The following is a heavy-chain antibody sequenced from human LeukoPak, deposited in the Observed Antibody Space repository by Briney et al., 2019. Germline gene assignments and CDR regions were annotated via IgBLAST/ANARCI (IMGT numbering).Heavy chain of an antibody. CDR2: IYRSGST. D-gene: IGHD3-10*01. CDR1: GGSISYYY. J-gene: IGHJ6*03. V-gene: IGHV4-4*07. Sequence: SETLSLTCTVSGGSISYYYWSWIRQPAGKGLEWIGCIYRSGSTRYNPSLKSRVTMSVDTSKNQFSLKLSSVTAADTAVYYCARVGYYPDYYMDVWGKGTTVTVSS. CDR3: ARVGYYPDYYMDV.